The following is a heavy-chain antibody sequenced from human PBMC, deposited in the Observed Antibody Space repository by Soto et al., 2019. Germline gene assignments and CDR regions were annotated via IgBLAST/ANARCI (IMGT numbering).Heavy chain of an antibody. CDR3: ARAPGYYGDFFDY. J-gene: IGHJ4*02. D-gene: IGHD4-17*01. Sequence: GGSLRLSCAAFGFPFDDYGMSWVRQASGKGLEWVSGINRDGGSTGYADSVKGRFTISRDNAKNSLYLQMNSLRAEDTAFYYCARAPGYYGDFFDYWGQGTLVTVSS. V-gene: IGHV3-20*04. CDR1: GFPFDDYG. CDR2: INRDGGST.